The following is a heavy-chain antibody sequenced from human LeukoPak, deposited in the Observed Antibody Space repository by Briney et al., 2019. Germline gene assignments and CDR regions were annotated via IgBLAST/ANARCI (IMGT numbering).Heavy chain of an antibody. CDR3: ARGRGYDILTGYYRNWFDP. J-gene: IGHJ5*02. CDR1: GCTFTSYD. V-gene: IGHV1-8*01. D-gene: IGHD3-9*01. CDR2: MNPNSGNT. Sequence: GASVKVSCKASGCTFTSYDINWVRQATGQGLEWMGWMNPNSGNTGYAQKFQGRVTMTRNTSISTAYMELSSLRSEDTAVYYCARGRGYDILTGYYRNWFDPWGQGTLVTVSS.